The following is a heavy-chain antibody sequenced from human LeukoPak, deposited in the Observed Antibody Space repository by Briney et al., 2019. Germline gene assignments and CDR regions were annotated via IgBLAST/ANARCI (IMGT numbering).Heavy chain of an antibody. D-gene: IGHD2-15*01. CDR1: GGTFSSYA. Sequence: GASVKVSCKASGGTFSSYAISWVRQAPGQGLEWMGGIIPIFGTANYAQKFQGRVTITADKSTSTAYMEVRSLRSDDTAVYYCARGTLDAFDIWGQGTMVSVSS. CDR3: ARGTLDAFDI. CDR2: IIPIFGTA. V-gene: IGHV1-69*06. J-gene: IGHJ3*02.